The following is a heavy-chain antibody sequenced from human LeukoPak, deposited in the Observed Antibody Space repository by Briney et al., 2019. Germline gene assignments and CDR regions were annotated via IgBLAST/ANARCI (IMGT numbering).Heavy chain of an antibody. J-gene: IGHJ4*02. CDR2: IYYSGST. CDR1: GGSISSGGYY. CDR3: ARGPRYDSSGYPLVEDIYYFDY. V-gene: IGHV4-31*03. Sequence: PSETLSLTCTVSGGSISSGGYYWSWIRQPPGKGLEWIGYIYYSGSTYYNPSLKSRVTISVDTSKNQFSLKLSSVTAADTAVYYCARGPRYDSSGYPLVEDIYYFDYWGQGTLVTVSS. D-gene: IGHD3-22*01.